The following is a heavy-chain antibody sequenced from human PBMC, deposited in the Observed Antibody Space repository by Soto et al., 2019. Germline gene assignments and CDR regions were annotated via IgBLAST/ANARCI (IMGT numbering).Heavy chain of an antibody. J-gene: IGHJ4*02. Sequence: GGSLRLSCAASGFTFSSYGMHWVRQAPGKGLEWVAVIWYDGSNKYYADSVKGRFTISRDNSKNTLYLQMNSLRAEDTAVYYCARDRRWELPSAPDYWGQGTLVTVSS. CDR2: IWYDGSNK. CDR1: GFTFSSYG. CDR3: ARDRRWELPSAPDY. D-gene: IGHD1-26*01. V-gene: IGHV3-33*01.